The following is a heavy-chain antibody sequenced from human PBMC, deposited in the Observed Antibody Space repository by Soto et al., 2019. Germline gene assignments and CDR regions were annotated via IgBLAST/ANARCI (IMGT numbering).Heavy chain of an antibody. CDR2: INHSGST. CDR3: ARVRIVVVPAAICWFDP. V-gene: IGHV4-34*01. Sequence: SETLSLTCAVYGGSFSGYYWSWIRQPPGKGLEWIGEINHSGSTNYNPSLKSRVTISVDTSKNQFSLKLSSVTAADTAVYYCARVRIVVVPAAICWFDPWGQGTLVTVSS. D-gene: IGHD2-2*02. J-gene: IGHJ5*02. CDR1: GGSFSGYY.